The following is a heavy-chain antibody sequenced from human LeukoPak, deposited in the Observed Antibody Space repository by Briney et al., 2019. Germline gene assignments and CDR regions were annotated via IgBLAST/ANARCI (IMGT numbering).Heavy chain of an antibody. CDR1: GYTFTSYD. CDR2: ISAYNGNT. CDR3: AREVEYQLLSAFDY. V-gene: IGHV1-18*01. Sequence: ASVKVSCKASGYTFTSYDINWVRQATGQGLEWMGWISAYNGNTNYAQKLQGRVTMTTDTSTSTAYMELRSLRSDDTAVYYCAREVEYQLLSAFDYWGQGTLVTVSS. D-gene: IGHD2-2*01. J-gene: IGHJ4*02.